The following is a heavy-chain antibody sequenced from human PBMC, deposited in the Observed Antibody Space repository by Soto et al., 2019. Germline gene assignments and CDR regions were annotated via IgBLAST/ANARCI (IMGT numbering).Heavy chain of an antibody. V-gene: IGHV3-30*03. Sequence: QVQLVESGGGVVQPGRSLRLSCASSGLPFSSYGMHWVRQAPGKGLECVAIIPHDGSYKYHVDSVKGRFTISRDNSKYTLYLQMDSLRPEDTAVYYCGALNYGGDDCWGQGTLVTVSS. CDR3: GALNYGGDDC. J-gene: IGHJ4*02. CDR2: IPHDGSYK. CDR1: GLPFSSYG. D-gene: IGHD4-17*01.